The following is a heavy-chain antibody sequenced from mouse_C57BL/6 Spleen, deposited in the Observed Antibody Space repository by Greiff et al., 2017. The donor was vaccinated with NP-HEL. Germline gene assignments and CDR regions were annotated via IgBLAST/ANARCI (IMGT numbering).Heavy chain of an antibody. D-gene: IGHD2-4*01. CDR3: ARVDYGPMDY. Sequence: QVQFQQPGAELVKPGASVKMSCKASGYTFTSYWITWVKQRPGQGLEWIGDIYPGSGSTTYNEKFKSKATLTVDTSSSTAYMQLSSLTSEDSAVYYCARVDYGPMDYWGQGTSVTVSS. CDR1: GYTFTSYW. CDR2: IYPGSGST. J-gene: IGHJ4*01. V-gene: IGHV1-55*01.